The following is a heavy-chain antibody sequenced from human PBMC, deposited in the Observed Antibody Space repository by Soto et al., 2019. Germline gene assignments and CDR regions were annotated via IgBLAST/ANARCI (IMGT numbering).Heavy chain of an antibody. V-gene: IGHV3-15*07. CDR3: TTFSSWSFYSYYGMDV. Sequence: EVQLVESGGGLVKPGGSLRLSCAASGFTFSNAWMNWVRQAPGKGLEWVGRIKSKTDGGTTDYAAPVKGRFTISRDDSKNTLYLQMNSLKTEDTALYYCTTFSSWSFYSYYGMDVWGQGTTVTVSS. D-gene: IGHD6-13*01. CDR2: IKSKTDGGTT. CDR1: GFTFSNAW. J-gene: IGHJ6*02.